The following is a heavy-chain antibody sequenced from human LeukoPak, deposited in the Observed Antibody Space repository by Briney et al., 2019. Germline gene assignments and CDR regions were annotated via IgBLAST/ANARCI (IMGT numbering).Heavy chain of an antibody. CDR1: GYTFTSYY. V-gene: IGHV1-46*01. CDR2: INPSGGST. J-gene: IGHJ4*02. Sequence: ASVKASCKASGYTFTSYYMHWVRQAPGQGLEWMGIINPSGGSTSYAQKFQGRVTMTRDTSTSTVYMELSSLRSEDTAVYYCASGIAVAVFDYWGQGTLVTVSS. CDR3: ASGIAVAVFDY. D-gene: IGHD6-19*01.